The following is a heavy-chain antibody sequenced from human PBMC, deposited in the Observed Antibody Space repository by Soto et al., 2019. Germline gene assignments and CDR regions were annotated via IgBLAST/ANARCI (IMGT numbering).Heavy chain of an antibody. Sequence: QITLKESGPALVKPTQTLTLTCTFSGFSLSTSGVGVGWIRQPPGEALEWLALIYWDDYKHFSPSLVRRLTNTKEPSKNQVVLTLTSMDPVDTATYYCVHKGGGDRILDYWGQGTLVTVSS. V-gene: IGHV2-5*02. CDR2: IYWDDYK. CDR3: VHKGGGDRILDY. J-gene: IGHJ4*02. D-gene: IGHD3-16*01. CDR1: GFSLSTSGVG.